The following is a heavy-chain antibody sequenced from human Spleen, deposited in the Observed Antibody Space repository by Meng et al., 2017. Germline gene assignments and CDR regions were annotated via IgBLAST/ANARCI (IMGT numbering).Heavy chain of an antibody. CDR3: TRDTYYYDSSGYYLNYGMDV. D-gene: IGHD3-22*01. Sequence: GESLKISCTASGFTFGDYAMSWFRQAPGKGLEWVGFIRAKPYGATTEYAASVKGRFTISRDDTKSIAYLQMNSLKTEDTAVYYCTRDTYYYDSSGYYLNYGMDVWGQGTTVTVSS. CDR1: GFTFGDYA. J-gene: IGHJ6*02. CDR2: IRAKPYGATT. V-gene: IGHV3-49*03.